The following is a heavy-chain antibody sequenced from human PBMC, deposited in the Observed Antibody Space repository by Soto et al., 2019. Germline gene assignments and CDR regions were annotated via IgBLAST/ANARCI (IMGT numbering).Heavy chain of an antibody. CDR1: GFSFSSYG. CDR2: IWYDGSNK. D-gene: IGHD6-13*01. Sequence: PGGSLRLSCAASGFSFSSYGMHWVRQAPGKGLEWVAVIWYDGSNKYYADSVKGRFTISRDNSKNTLYLQMNSLRAEDTAVYYCARDQWYSSSWSIDYWGQGSLVTVSS. J-gene: IGHJ4*02. V-gene: IGHV3-33*01. CDR3: ARDQWYSSSWSIDY.